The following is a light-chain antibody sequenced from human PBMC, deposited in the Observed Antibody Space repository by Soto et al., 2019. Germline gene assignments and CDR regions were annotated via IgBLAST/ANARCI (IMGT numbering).Light chain of an antibody. Sequence: DIHMTQSPSSVSASVGHIFTITCRASQGIRRWLDWYQQKTGKAPKLLIYAASSLQSGVPSRLRGSGYGTDLTITISSMKTDDFETYYCQHYNSYSEAFGHGTKVDIK. J-gene: IGKJ1*01. V-gene: IGKV1D-16*01. CDR1: QGIRRW. CDR2: AAS. CDR3: QHYNSYSEA.